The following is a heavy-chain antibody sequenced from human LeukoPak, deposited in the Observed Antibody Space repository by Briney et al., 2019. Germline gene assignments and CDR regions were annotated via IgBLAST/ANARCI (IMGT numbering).Heavy chain of an antibody. CDR3: TTVGSAWNFDY. J-gene: IGHJ4*02. V-gene: IGHV3-15*01. CDR1: GFTFSNAW. Sequence: GGSLRLSCAASGFTFSNAWMTWVRQAPGKGLEWVARVKSKRDGGTIDYAAPVKGRFTISRDDSKDTLYLLMNSLEIEDAAVYYCTTVGSAWNFDYWGQGTPVTVSS. CDR2: VKSKRDGGTI. D-gene: IGHD6-25*01.